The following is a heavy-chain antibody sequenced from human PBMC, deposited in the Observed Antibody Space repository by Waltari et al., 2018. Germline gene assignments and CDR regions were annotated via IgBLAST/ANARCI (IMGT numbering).Heavy chain of an antibody. J-gene: IGHJ4*02. CDR1: GGSISSSSYY. Sequence: QLQLQESGPGLVKPSETLSLTCTVSGGSISSSSYYWGWIRQPPGKGLELLGSIYYSGSTYYNPSLKSRVTISVDTSKNQFSLKLSSVTAADTAVYYCARRLAGTTGFDYWGQGTLVTVSS. V-gene: IGHV4-39*07. CDR2: IYYSGST. D-gene: IGHD1-1*01. CDR3: ARRLAGTTGFDY.